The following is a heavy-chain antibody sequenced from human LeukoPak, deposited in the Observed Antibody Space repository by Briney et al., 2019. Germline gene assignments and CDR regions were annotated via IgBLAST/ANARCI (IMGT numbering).Heavy chain of an antibody. CDR1: GFTFSRHG. D-gene: IGHD6-19*01. J-gene: IGHJ4*02. Sequence: PGGTLRLSCAASGFTFSRHGMSWVRQAPGKGLEWVSTISGSGGNIYYADSVKGRCTVSRENSKNTLYLQMNSLRAEDTAVYYCASRSGWRYFDYWGQGTLVTVSS. V-gene: IGHV3-23*01. CDR2: ISGSGGNI. CDR3: ASRSGWRYFDY.